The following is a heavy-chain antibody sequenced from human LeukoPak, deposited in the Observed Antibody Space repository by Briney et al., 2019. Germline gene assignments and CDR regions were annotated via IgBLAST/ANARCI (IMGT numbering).Heavy chain of an antibody. J-gene: IGHJ4*02. D-gene: IGHD2-15*01. CDR2: ISGSGGST. Sequence: GSLRLSCAASGFTFSSYAMSWVRQAPGKGLEWVSAISGSGGSTYYADSVKGRFTISRDNSKNTLYLQMDSLRAEDTAVYYCAKDGDILSLHHPVDYWGQGTLVTVSS. CDR1: GFTFSSYA. V-gene: IGHV3-23*01. CDR3: AKDGDILSLHHPVDY.